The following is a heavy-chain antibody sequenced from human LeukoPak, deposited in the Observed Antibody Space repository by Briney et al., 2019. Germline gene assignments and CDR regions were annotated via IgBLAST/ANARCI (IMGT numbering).Heavy chain of an antibody. J-gene: IGHJ6*03. CDR1: GYSLISYW. Sequence: GESLKISCKGSGYSLISYWIGWVRQMPGKGLEWMGIIYPGDSDTRYSPSFQGQVTISADKSISTAYLQWSSLKASDTAMYYCARQIAVADYYMDVWGKGTTVTVSS. V-gene: IGHV5-51*01. CDR2: IYPGDSDT. D-gene: IGHD6-19*01. CDR3: ARQIAVADYYMDV.